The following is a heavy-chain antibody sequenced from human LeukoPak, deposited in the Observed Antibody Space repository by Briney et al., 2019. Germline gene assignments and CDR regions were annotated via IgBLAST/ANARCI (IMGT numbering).Heavy chain of an antibody. CDR3: AKDLGGTVTYFDY. CDR2: ISYDGSNK. Sequence: PGGSLRLSCAASGFTFSSYGMHWVRQAPGKGLEWVAVISYDGSNKYYADSVKGRFTISRDNSKNTLYLQMNSLRAEDTALYYCAKDLGGTVTYFDYWGQGTLVTVSS. V-gene: IGHV3-30*18. D-gene: IGHD4-17*01. CDR1: GFTFSSYG. J-gene: IGHJ4*02.